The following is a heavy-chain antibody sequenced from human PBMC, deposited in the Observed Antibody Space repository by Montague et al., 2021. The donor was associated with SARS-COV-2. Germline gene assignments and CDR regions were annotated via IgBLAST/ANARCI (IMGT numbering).Heavy chain of an antibody. CDR3: ARDFGESRDH. D-gene: IGHD3-10*01. Sequence: SLRLSCAASGFTVSSNYMSWVRQAPGKGLEWVSLIYSSGRTSYADSVKGRFTMSRDNSKYTLYLQMNSLRAEDTAVYYCARDFGESRDHWGQGTLVTVSS. CDR1: GFTVSSNY. V-gene: IGHV3-53*01. CDR2: IYSSGRT. J-gene: IGHJ4*02.